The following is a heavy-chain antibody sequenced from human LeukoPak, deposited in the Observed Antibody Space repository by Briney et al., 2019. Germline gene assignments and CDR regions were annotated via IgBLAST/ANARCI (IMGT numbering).Heavy chain of an antibody. CDR2: IKQDGSEK. J-gene: IGHJ4*02. CDR3: ARDYRSSSGRSIDY. Sequence: GGSLRLSCAASGFTFSNYWMSWVRQAPGKGLEWVANIKQDGSEKYYVDSVKGRFTISRDNAKNSLYLRMNSLRAEDTAVYYCARDYRSSSGRSIDYWGQGTLVTVSS. CDR1: GFTFSNYW. V-gene: IGHV3-7*01. D-gene: IGHD6-6*01.